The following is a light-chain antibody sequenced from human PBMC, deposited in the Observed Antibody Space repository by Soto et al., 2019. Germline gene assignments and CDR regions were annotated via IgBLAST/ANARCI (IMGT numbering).Light chain of an antibody. CDR2: SNN. V-gene: IGLV1-47*02. CDR3: AAWDDSLSGLDV. CDR1: SSTIGSNY. Sequence: QSVLTQPPSASGTPGQGVTISFSGSSSTIGSNYVYWYQQRTGTAPKLHIYSNNQPPSGVPDRFSGSKSGTSASLAISGLRSEDEADYYCAAWDDSLSGLDVFGTGTKVPVL. J-gene: IGLJ1*01.